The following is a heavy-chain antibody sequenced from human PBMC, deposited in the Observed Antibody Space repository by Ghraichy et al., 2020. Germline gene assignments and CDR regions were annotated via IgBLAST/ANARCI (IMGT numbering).Heavy chain of an antibody. J-gene: IGHJ3*02. D-gene: IGHD6-13*01. CDR1: GGSISSYY. Sequence: SETLSLTCTVSGGSISSYYWSWIRQPPGKGLEWIGYIYYSGSTNYNPSLKSRVTMSVDTSKNQFSLKLSSVTAADTAVYYCARVGYIGSWRNDAFDIWGQGTMFTFSS. CDR2: IYYSGST. V-gene: IGHV4-59*01. CDR3: ARVGYIGSWRNDAFDI.